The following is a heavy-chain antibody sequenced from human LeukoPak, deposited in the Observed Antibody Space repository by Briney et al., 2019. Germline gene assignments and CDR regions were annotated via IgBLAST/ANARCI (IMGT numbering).Heavy chain of an antibody. CDR3: ARRGRRISGSPDY. V-gene: IGHV4-34*01. CDR2: INHGGST. D-gene: IGHD1-26*01. J-gene: IGHJ4*02. Sequence: SETLSLTCAVYGWSFSGYYWSWIRQPPGKGLEWIGEINHGGSTNYNPSLKSRVTISVDTSKNQFSLKLSSVTAADTAVYYCARRGRRISGSPDYWGQGTLVTVSS. CDR1: GWSFSGYY.